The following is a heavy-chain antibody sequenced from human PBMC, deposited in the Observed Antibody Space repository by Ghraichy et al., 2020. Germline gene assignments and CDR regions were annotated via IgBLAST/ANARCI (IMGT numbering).Heavy chain of an antibody. CDR1: EFAYSSYW. CDR2: IKYDGSAE. CDR3: ARGWGRFDY. D-gene: IGHD2-21*02. J-gene: IGHJ4*02. V-gene: IGHV3-7*01. Sequence: GGSLRLSCAASEFAYSSYWMNWVRQAPGKGLEWVAYIKYDGSAEYYVDSVKGRFAISRDNTKNSLFLQMNSLRAEDTAVYYCARGWGRFDYWGQGTLVTVSS.